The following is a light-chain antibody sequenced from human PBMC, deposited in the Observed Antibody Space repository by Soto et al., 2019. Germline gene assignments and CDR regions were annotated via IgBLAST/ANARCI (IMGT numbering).Light chain of an antibody. CDR1: TGAVTSGHY. CDR2: DAT. CDR3: LLSYSGGYV. J-gene: IGLJ1*01. V-gene: IGLV7-46*01. Sequence: QAVVTQEPSLTVSPGGTVTLTCGSSTGAVTSGHYPYWFQQKPGQAPRTLIYDATNKHSWTPARFSGSLLGGKAALTLSGAQPEDEADYYCLLSYSGGYVLGTGTKVTVL.